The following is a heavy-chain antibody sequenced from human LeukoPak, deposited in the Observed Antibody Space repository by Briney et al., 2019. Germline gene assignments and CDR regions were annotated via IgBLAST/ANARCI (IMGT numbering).Heavy chain of an antibody. Sequence: SETLSLTCTVSGGSISSYYWSWIRQPPGKGLEWIGYIYYSGSTNYNPSLKRRVTISVDTSKNQFSLKLSSVTAADTAVYYCARGNYYDSSGYYPSRRYYYYYMDVWGKGTTVTVSS. CDR3: ARGNYYDSSGYYPSRRYYYYYMDV. D-gene: IGHD3-22*01. CDR2: IYYSGST. CDR1: GGSISSYY. J-gene: IGHJ6*03. V-gene: IGHV4-59*01.